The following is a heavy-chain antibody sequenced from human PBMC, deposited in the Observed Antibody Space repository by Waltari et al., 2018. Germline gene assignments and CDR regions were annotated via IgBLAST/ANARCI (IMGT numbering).Heavy chain of an antibody. J-gene: IGHJ3*02. V-gene: IGHV3-23*04. CDR1: GFTFSSYA. CDR3: AKDDGGMNTIPDAFDI. D-gene: IGHD3-9*01. CDR2: ISGRGGST. Sequence: EVQLVESGGGLVQPGGSLRLSCAASGFTFSSYAMSWVRQAPGKGLEWVSAISGRGGSTYYADSVKGRFTISRDNSKNTLYLQMNSLRAEDTAVYYCAKDDGGMNTIPDAFDIWGQGTMVTVSS.